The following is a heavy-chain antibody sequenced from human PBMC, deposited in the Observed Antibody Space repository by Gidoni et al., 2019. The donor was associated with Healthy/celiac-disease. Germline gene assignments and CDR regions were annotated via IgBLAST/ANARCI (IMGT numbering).Heavy chain of an antibody. CDR2: TYYSGST. CDR3: ARRSGIYSSRGDYYYYGMDV. J-gene: IGHJ6*02. CDR1: GGSISSSY. D-gene: IGHD6-13*01. Sequence: QVQLQESGPGLVKPSETLSLTCTVSGGSISSSYWSWIRQPPGKGLEWIGYTYYSGSTNYNPSLKSRVTISVDTSKNQFSLKLSSVTAADTAVYYCARRSGIYSSRGDYYYYGMDVWGQGTTVTVSS. V-gene: IGHV4-59*08.